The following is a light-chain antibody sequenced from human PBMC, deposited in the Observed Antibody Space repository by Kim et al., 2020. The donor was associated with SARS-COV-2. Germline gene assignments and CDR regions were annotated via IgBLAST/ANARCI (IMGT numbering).Light chain of an antibody. V-gene: IGKV3-20*01. CDR1: QTIVSKY. CDR3: QQYGSSPLYS. CDR2: GAS. Sequence: IVLTQSPDTLALSPGERATLSCRASQTIVSKYLAWYQQKPGQAPRLLISGASNRATGIPDRFSGSGSGRDFTLTISRLEPEEFAVYFCQQYGSSPLYSFGQGTKLEI. J-gene: IGKJ2*03.